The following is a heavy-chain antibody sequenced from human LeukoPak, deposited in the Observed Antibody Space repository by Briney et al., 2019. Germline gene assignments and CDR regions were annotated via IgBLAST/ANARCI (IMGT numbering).Heavy chain of an antibody. V-gene: IGHV4-30-4*01. J-gene: IGHJ4*02. CDR2: IYYSGST. CDR3: ARTYGWYYFDY. CDR1: GGSISSGDYC. D-gene: IGHD3-16*01. Sequence: SETLSLTCTVSGGSISSGDYCWSWIRQPPGKGLEWIGYIYYSGSTYYNPSLKSRVTISVDTSKNQFSLKLSSVTAADTAVYYCARTYGWYYFDYWGQGTLVTVTS.